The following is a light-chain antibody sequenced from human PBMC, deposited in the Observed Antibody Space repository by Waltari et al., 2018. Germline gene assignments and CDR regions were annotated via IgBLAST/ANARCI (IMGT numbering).Light chain of an antibody. J-gene: IGLJ2*01. Sequence: QSVLTQPPSVSGAPGQRITTSCTGTSPNIGAGYDSHWYLPLPGPAPKLLILGNNNRPPGVPDRFSAAKSDTSASLAITGLQAEDEADYYCQSYDSSLSGVLFGGGTKLTVL. V-gene: IGLV1-40*01. CDR1: SPNIGAGYD. CDR2: GNN. CDR3: QSYDSSLSGVL.